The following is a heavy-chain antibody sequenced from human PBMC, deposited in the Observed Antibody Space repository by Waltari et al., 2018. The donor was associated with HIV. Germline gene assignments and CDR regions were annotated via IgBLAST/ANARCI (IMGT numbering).Heavy chain of an antibody. CDR1: GFTFSSYW. Sequence: EVQLVESGGGLVQPGGSLRLSCAASGFTFSSYWMSWVRQAPGKGLEWVANIKQDGSEKYYVDSVKGRFTSSRDNAKNSLYLQMNSLRAEDTAVYYCARRIGSYYYDAFDIWGQGTMVTVAS. J-gene: IGHJ3*02. CDR2: IKQDGSEK. D-gene: IGHD1-26*01. CDR3: ARRIGSYYYDAFDI. V-gene: IGHV3-7*01.